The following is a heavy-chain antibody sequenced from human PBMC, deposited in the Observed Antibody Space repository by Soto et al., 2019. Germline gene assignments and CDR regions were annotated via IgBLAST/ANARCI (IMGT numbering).Heavy chain of an antibody. CDR2: IYNSGST. Sequence: PSETLSLTCAVSGGSISSNNWWSWVRQPPGKGLEWIGDIYNSGSTNYNPSLKSRVGISVDTSKKQFSLKLTSVTAADTAVYFCGRSGGDGPWRGGRRHSDFYMDVWGPGTTVTVSS. D-gene: IGHD2-21*02. V-gene: IGHV4-4*02. CDR1: GGSISSNNW. CDR3: GRSGGDGPWRGGRRHSDFYMDV. J-gene: IGHJ6*02.